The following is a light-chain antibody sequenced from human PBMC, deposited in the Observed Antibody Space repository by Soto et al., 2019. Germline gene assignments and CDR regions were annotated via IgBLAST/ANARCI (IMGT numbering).Light chain of an antibody. CDR3: QHYNKGTQLT. CDR2: GAS. Sequence: EIVMTQSPATPSVSPGERATLSCRASQAISSNLAWYQKKPGQAPRLLIYGASTRAAGIPARFSGSGSGTEFTLTISSLQSEDFAAYYCQHYNKGTQLTLGGGTKVDIK. J-gene: IGKJ4*01. CDR1: QAISSN. V-gene: IGKV3-15*01.